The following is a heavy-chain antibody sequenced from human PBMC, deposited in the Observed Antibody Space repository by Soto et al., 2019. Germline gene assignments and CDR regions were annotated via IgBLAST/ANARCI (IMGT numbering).Heavy chain of an antibody. CDR3: ARARVRGAKPAYYYYYGMDV. CDR2: IYYSGST. D-gene: IGHD3-10*02. V-gene: IGHV4-30-4*01. CDR1: GGSISSGDYY. Sequence: SETLSLTCTVSGGSISSGDYYWSWIRQPPGKGLEWIGYIYYSGSTYYNPSLKSRVTISVDTSKNQFSLKLSSVTAADTAVYYCARARVRGAKPAYYYYYGMDVWGQGTTVTVSS. J-gene: IGHJ6*02.